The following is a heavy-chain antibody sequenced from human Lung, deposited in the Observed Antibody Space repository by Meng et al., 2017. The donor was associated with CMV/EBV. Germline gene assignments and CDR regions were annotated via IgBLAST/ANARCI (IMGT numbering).Heavy chain of an antibody. V-gene: IGHV3-21*01. CDR3: ARDVGYCSGGGCYEGGPFDQ. CDR2: ISSTDYK. D-gene: IGHD2-15*01. J-gene: IGHJ4*02. CDR1: GFTFSSYS. Sequence: GESLKISCAASGFTFSSYSMNWVRQAPGRGLEWVSSISSTDYKYYADSVKGRFTISRDNAKSSLFLQMNSPRAEDTAVYYCARDVGYCSGGGCYEGGPFDQWGKGTLVTVSS.